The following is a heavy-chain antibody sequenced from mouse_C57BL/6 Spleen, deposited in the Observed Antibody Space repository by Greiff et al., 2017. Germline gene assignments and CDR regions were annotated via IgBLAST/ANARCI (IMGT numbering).Heavy chain of an antibody. CDR3: ARGDSSSYLDY. V-gene: IGHV5-15*01. J-gene: IGHJ2*01. CDR1: GFTFSDYG. CDR2: ISNLAYSI. D-gene: IGHD3-2*02. Sequence: EVQGVESGGGLVQPGGSLKLSCAASGFTFSDYGMAWVRQAPRKGPEWVAFISNLAYSIYYADTVTGRFTISRENAKNTLYLEMSSLRSEDTAMYYCARGDSSSYLDYWGKGTTVTV.